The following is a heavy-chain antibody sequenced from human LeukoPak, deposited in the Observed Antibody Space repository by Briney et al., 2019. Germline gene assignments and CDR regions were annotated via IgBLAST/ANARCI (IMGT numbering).Heavy chain of an antibody. CDR1: GFTFDDYA. D-gene: IGHD1-26*01. Sequence: GGSLRLSCAASGFTFDDYAMHWVRQAPGKGLEWVSLISGDGGSTYYADSVKGRFTISRDNSKNSLYLQMNSLRTEDTALYYCAKDMSCGSYLPLFEYFQHWGQGTLVTVSS. J-gene: IGHJ1*01. CDR2: ISGDGGST. V-gene: IGHV3-43*02. CDR3: AKDMSCGSYLPLFEYFQH.